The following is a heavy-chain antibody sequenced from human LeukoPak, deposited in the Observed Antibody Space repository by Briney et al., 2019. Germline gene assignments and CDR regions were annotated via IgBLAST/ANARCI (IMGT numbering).Heavy chain of an antibody. CDR2: IYHSGST. CDR3: ARGIERVGFDY. Sequence: SETLSLTCAVSGYSISSGYYWGWIRQPPVKGLEWIGSIYHSGSTYYNPSLKSRVTISVDTSKNQFSLKLSSVTAADTAVYYCARGIERVGFDYWGQGTLVTVSS. J-gene: IGHJ4*02. CDR1: GYSISSGYY. D-gene: IGHD1-1*01. V-gene: IGHV4-38-2*01.